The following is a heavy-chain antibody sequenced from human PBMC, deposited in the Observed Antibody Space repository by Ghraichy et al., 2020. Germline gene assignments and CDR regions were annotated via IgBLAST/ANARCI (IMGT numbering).Heavy chain of an antibody. J-gene: IGHJ4*02. Sequence: MGWINPNSGGTNYAQKFQGRVTMTRDTSISTAYMELSRLRSDDTAVYYCARGGIAAAAHVWGQGTLVTVA. V-gene: IGHV1-2*02. D-gene: IGHD6-13*01. CDR3: ARGGIAAAAHV. CDR2: INPNSGGT.